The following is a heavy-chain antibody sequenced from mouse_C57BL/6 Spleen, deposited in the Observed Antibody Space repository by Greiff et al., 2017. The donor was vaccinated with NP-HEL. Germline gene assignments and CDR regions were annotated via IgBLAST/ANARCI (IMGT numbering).Heavy chain of an antibody. D-gene: IGHD1-1*01. V-gene: IGHV1-55*01. CDR3: ARNYGSTQAGMDY. J-gene: IGHJ2*01. Sequence: QVQLQQPGAELVKPGASVKMSCKASGYTFTSYWITWVKQRPGQGLEWIGDIYPGSGSTNYNAKFKSKATLTVDTSSSTAYLQLSLLTSEDSAVYYCARNYGSTQAGMDYWGKGTTLTVSS. CDR1: GYTFTSYW. CDR2: IYPGSGST.